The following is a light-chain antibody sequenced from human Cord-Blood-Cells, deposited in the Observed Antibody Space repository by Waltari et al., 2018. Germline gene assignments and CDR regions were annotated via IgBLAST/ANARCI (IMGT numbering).Light chain of an antibody. J-gene: IGLJ2*01. V-gene: IGLV2-14*01. CDR1: SSDVGGYNY. CDR2: EVS. Sequence: QSALTQPASVSGSPGQSITISCTGTSSDVGGYNYVSWYQQHPGKAPKRMIYEVSNRPSGVSNRVSGSKSGNTASLTISGLQAEDEADYYCSSYTSSSVVFGGGTKLTVL. CDR3: SSYTSSSVV.